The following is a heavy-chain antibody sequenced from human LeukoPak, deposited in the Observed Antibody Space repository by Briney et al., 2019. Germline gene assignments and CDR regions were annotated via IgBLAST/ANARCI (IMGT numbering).Heavy chain of an antibody. CDR3: AKDRLGWLQLEFDY. Sequence: PSETLSLTCTVSGGSISSSSYYWGWIRQPPGKGLEWIGSIYYSGSTYYNPSLKSRVTISVDTSKNQFSLKLSSVTAADTAVYYCAKDRLGWLQLEFDYWGQGTLVTVSS. J-gene: IGHJ4*02. V-gene: IGHV4-39*02. CDR2: IYYSGST. CDR1: GGSISSSSYY. D-gene: IGHD5-24*01.